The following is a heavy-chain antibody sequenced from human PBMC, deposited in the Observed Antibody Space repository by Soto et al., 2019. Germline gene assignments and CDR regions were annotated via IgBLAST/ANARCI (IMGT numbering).Heavy chain of an antibody. J-gene: IGHJ4*02. V-gene: IGHV4-28*03. Sequence: PSETLSLTCAVSGYSISSSNWWGWIRQPPGKGLEWIGYIYYSGTTYYNPSLKSRVTISVDTSKSQFSLKLSSVTAADTAVYYCARANYYDSSGYYNYFDYWGQGALVTVSS. CDR3: ARANYYDSSGYYNYFDY. D-gene: IGHD3-22*01. CDR2: IYYSGTT. CDR1: GYSISSSNW.